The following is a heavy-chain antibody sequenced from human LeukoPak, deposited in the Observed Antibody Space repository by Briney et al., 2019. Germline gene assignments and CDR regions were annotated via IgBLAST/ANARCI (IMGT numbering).Heavy chain of an antibody. CDR3: ASSIAAATTLSFDY. CDR1: GGSISSGSYY. Sequence: SETLSLTCTVSGGSISSGSYYWSWIRQPAGKGLEWIGRIYTSGTTNCNPSLKSRVTISLDTSKNQFSLKLSSVTAADTAVYYCASSIAAATTLSFDYWGQGTLVTVSS. CDR2: IYTSGTT. J-gene: IGHJ4*02. V-gene: IGHV4-61*02. D-gene: IGHD6-13*01.